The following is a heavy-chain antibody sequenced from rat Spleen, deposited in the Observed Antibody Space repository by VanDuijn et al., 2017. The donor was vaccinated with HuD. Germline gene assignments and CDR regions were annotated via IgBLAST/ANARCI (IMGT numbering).Heavy chain of an antibody. CDR3: SPLPGCY. CDR1: GFTFSAYY. CDR2: ISYGDRSGHSST. V-gene: IGHV5-22*01. D-gene: IGHD1-4*01. J-gene: IGHJ2*01. Sequence: EVQLVESGGGLVQPGRSLRLSCAASGFTFSAYYMAWVRQAPTKGLEWVATISYGDRSGHSSTYYRDSVKGRFTISRNNAKSTLYLQMSSLRSEDTATYYCSPLPGCYWGQGVMVTVSS.